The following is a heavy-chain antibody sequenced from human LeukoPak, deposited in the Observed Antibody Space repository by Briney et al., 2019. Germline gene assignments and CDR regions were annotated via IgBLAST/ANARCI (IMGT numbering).Heavy chain of an antibody. J-gene: IGHJ6*02. Sequence: ASVKVSCKASGGTFSSYAISWVRQAPGQGLEWMGGIIPISGTANYAQKFQGRVTITADESTSTAYMELNSLRAEDTAVYYCAKDFSGYSYSYYYYGMDVWGQGTTVTVSS. CDR2: IIPISGTA. D-gene: IGHD6-13*01. CDR3: AKDFSGYSYSYYYYGMDV. V-gene: IGHV1-69*13. CDR1: GGTFSSYA.